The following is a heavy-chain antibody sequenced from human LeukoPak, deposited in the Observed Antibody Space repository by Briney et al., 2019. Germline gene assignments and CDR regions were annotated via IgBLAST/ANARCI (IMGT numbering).Heavy chain of an antibody. CDR3: VRGTSAPDY. CDR1: GFTFSDYY. Sequence: GGSLRLSCAASGFTFSDYYMSWIRQAPGKGLEWVSSISGGGGTTYYADSVKGRSTISRDNSKNTLYLQMNSLSAEDTAVYYCVRGTSAPDYWGRGTLVTVSS. CDR2: ISGGGGTT. J-gene: IGHJ4*02. V-gene: IGHV3-23*01.